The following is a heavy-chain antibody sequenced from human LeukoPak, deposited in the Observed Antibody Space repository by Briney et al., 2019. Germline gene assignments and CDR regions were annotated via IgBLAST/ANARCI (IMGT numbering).Heavy chain of an antibody. CDR3: AREGEYGDYLAYFDY. Sequence: SGGSLRLSCAASGFTFSSYTMNWVRQAPGKGPEWVSSITSSSSYIYYADSVKGRFTISRDNAKNSLYLQMNSLRAEDTAVYYCAREGEYGDYLAYFDYWGQGTLVTVSS. V-gene: IGHV3-21*01. J-gene: IGHJ4*02. CDR1: GFTFSSYT. CDR2: ITSSSSYI. D-gene: IGHD4-17*01.